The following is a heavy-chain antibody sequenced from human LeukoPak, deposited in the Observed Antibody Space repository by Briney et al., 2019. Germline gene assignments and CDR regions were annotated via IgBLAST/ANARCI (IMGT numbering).Heavy chain of an antibody. D-gene: IGHD3-22*01. CDR1: GGSISSYY. Sequence: SETLSLTCTVSGGSISSYYWSWLRQPPGKGLEWTGYIYYSGSTNYNPSLKSRVTISVDTSKNQFSLKLSSVTAADTAVYYCARESADYYDSSVIYYFDYWGQGTLVTVSS. CDR3: ARESADYYDSSVIYYFDY. J-gene: IGHJ4*02. CDR2: IYYSGST. V-gene: IGHV4-59*01.